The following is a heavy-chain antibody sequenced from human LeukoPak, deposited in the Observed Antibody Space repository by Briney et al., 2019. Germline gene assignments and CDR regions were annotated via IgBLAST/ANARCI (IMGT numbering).Heavy chain of an antibody. V-gene: IGHV3-23*01. J-gene: IGHJ4*02. CDR3: ARLDLVVVTATPQIAFDY. D-gene: IGHD2-21*02. Sequence: GGSLRLSCAASGFTFSSYAMSWVRQAPGKGLEWVSAISGSGGSTYYADSVKGRFTISRDNAKNSLYLQMNSLRAEDTAVYYCARLDLVVVTATPQIAFDYWGQGTLVTVSS. CDR1: GFTFSSYA. CDR2: ISGSGGST.